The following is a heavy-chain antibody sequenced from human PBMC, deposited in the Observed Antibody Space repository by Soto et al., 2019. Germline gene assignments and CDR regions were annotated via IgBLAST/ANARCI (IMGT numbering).Heavy chain of an antibody. Sequence: QVQLQESGPGLVKHSETLALTCRVSGGSMSGYYWSWVRLAPGKGLEWIGYGYYTGSTNYNPSLQSRVSISVDTSNKHFSLSLSLVTAADKAVYFCARSIAVPSVHIEHWGQGIRVTISS. J-gene: IGHJ4*02. CDR1: GGSMSGYY. CDR2: GYYTGST. V-gene: IGHV4-59*01. D-gene: IGHD6-6*01. CDR3: ARSIAVPSVHIEH.